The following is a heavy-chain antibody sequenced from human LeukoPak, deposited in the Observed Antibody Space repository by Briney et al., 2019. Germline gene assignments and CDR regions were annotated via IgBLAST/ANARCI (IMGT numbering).Heavy chain of an antibody. Sequence: GGSLRLSCAASGFTFSSYGMHWVRQAPGKGLEWVAFIRYDGSNKYYADSVKGRFTISRDNSKNTLYLQMNSLRAEDTAVYYCAKGSQGIDSSSWYSSFYYYYYYMDVWGKGTTVTVPS. V-gene: IGHV3-30*02. CDR2: IRYDGSNK. J-gene: IGHJ6*03. CDR1: GFTFSSYG. D-gene: IGHD6-13*01. CDR3: AKGSQGIDSSSWYSSFYYYYYYMDV.